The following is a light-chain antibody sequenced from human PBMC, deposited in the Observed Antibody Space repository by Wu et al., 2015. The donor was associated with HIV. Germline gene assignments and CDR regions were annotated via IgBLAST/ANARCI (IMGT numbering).Light chain of an antibody. CDR3: QQYNYWPT. Sequence: DIVMTQSPATLSVSPGERATLFCRASQSVNNNLAWYQQKPGQGPRLLIYDASNRAIDIPARFSGSGSGTEFTLTISNLESEDFVIYYCQQYNYWPTFGGGTKVEIK. CDR1: QSVNNN. J-gene: IGKJ4*01. CDR2: DAS. V-gene: IGKV3D-15*01.